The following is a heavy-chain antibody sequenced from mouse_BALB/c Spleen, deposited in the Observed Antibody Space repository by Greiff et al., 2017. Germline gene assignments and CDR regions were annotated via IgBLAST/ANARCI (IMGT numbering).Heavy chain of an antibody. J-gene: IGHJ3*01. CDR2: IRSKSNNYAT. V-gene: IGHV10S3*01. CDR3: VRDDPELGPYAY. Sequence: EVQLVETGGGLVQPKGSLKLSCAASGFTFNTNAMNWVRQAPGKGLEWVARIRSKSNNYATYYADSVKDRFTISRDDSQSMLYLQMNNLKTEDTAMYYCVRDDPELGPYAYWGQGTLVTVSA. D-gene: IGHD4-1*01. CDR1: GFTFNTNA.